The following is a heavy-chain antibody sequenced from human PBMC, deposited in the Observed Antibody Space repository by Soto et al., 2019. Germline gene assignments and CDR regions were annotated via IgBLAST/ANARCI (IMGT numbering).Heavy chain of an antibody. CDR2: IYYSGST. CDR3: ARMPSGEPIDY. V-gene: IGHV4-61*01. Sequence: SETLSLTCTVSGGSVSSGSYYWSWIRQPPGKGLEWIGYIYYSGSTNYNPSLKSRVTISVDTSKNQFSLKLSSVTAADTAVYYCARMPSGEPIDYCVQGTLVT. CDR1: GGSVSSGSYY. D-gene: IGHD2-21*01. J-gene: IGHJ4*02.